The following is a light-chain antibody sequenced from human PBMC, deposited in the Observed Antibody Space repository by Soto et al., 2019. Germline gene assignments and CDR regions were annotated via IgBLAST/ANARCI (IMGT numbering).Light chain of an antibody. J-gene: IGLJ2*01. V-gene: IGLV2-14*01. CDR2: EVT. CDR1: SSDVGGSNY. CDR3: ATWDDGVNGVL. Sequence: QSVLTQPASVSGSPGQSITISCTGTSSDVGGSNYVSWYQQHPGKAPKLMIFEVTFRPSGVSHRFSGSKSGTSASLGISGLQSEDEAHYYCATWDDGVNGVLFGGGTKLTVL.